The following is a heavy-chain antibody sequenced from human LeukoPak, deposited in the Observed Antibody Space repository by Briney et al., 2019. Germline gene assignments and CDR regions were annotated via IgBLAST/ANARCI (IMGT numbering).Heavy chain of an antibody. D-gene: IGHD3-10*01. Sequence: ASVKVSCKASGYTFTSYDINWVRQATGQGLEWMGWMNPNSGNTGYAQKFQGRVIITRNTSISTAYMELSSLRSEDTAVYYCAREKSRGAFDIWGQGTMVTVSS. CDR1: GYTFTSYD. CDR2: MNPNSGNT. J-gene: IGHJ3*02. CDR3: AREKSRGAFDI. V-gene: IGHV1-8*03.